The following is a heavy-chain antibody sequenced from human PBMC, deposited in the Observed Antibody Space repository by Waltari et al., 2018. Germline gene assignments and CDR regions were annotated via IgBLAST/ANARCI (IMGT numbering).Heavy chain of an antibody. CDR2: MHPSSGNT. V-gene: IGHV1-8*03. CDR3: ASRIVGATYFDY. CDR1: GYTFTSYD. Sequence: QVQLVQSGAEVKKPGASVKVSCKASGYTFTSYDINWVRQATGQGLEWMGWMHPSSGNTGYAQKFQGRVTITRNTSISTAYMELSSLRSEDTAVYYCASRIVGATYFDYWGQGTLVTVSS. D-gene: IGHD1-26*01. J-gene: IGHJ4*02.